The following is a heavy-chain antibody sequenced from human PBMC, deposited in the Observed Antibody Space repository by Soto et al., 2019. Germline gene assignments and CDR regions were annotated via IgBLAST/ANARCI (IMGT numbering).Heavy chain of an antibody. V-gene: IGHV3-23*01. Sequence: EVQLLESGGGLVQPGGSLRLSCAASGLTFSSYAMSWVRQAPGKGLEWVSSISGSGGSTYYADSVKGRFTIARDDSKNSLDLQTNSLTAVATAVYYCAMAWSQSAYNAGLFDYWGQGPLVTVSS. CDR2: ISGSGGST. CDR1: GLTFSSYA. CDR3: AMAWSQSAYNAGLFDY. J-gene: IGHJ4*02. D-gene: IGHD3-3*01.